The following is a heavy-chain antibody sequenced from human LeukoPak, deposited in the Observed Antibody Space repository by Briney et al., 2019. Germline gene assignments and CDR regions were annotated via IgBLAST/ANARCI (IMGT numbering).Heavy chain of an antibody. CDR2: ANPNSGGT. CDR1: GHILTGYY. Sequence: SVTVSWKPSGHILTGYYMQWVRQAPGHGFEWKGWANPNSGGTNYGQKIQGTGTMTRDTSISTAYMEVSRLRSDDPAVYFCAREVSTMMVVVIPKEAYAFDIWGQETMVTVSS. D-gene: IGHD3-22*01. J-gene: IGHJ3*02. CDR3: AREVSTMMVVVIPKEAYAFDI. V-gene: IGHV1-2*02.